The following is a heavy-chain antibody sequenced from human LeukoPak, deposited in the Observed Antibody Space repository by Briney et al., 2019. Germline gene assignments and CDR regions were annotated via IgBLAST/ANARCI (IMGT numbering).Heavy chain of an antibody. Sequence: PSETLSLTCTVSGGSISAYYWSWIRPPPGKGLEWIGYIHYSGTTNYYPYLKSRVTIALDTSKNQFSLKLNSVPAADTAVYYCGRFGTSSSRFFDQWGQGTLVTVSS. CDR2: IHYSGTT. CDR3: GRFGTSSSRFFDQ. V-gene: IGHV4-59*01. D-gene: IGHD6-6*01. J-gene: IGHJ4*02. CDR1: GGSISAYY.